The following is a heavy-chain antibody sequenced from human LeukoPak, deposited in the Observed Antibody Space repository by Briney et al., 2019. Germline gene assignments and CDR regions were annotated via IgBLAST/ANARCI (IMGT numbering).Heavy chain of an antibody. CDR3: ARRGYIAAAGYYFDY. Sequence: GESLKISCKGSGYRFTSYWISLVRQMPGKGVGVMGRIDPSDTYNNYSPSFQGHITISADKSISTAYLQWSSLKASDTAMYYCARRGYIAAAGYYFDYWGQGTLVTAS. J-gene: IGHJ4*02. V-gene: IGHV5-10-1*01. D-gene: IGHD6-13*01. CDR2: IDPSDTYN. CDR1: GYRFTSYW.